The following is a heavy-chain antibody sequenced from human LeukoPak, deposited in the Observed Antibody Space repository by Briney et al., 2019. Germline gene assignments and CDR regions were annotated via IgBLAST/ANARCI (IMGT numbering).Heavy chain of an antibody. CDR1: GFTFRSYT. D-gene: IGHD2-2*01. Sequence: GGSLRLSCAASGFTFRSYTMNWVRQAPGKGLEWVASISSSTAYIYYADSLRGRFTISRDNTKSSLYLQMSSLRAEDTAVYYCAREGLLTRLSSSDAFDIWGQGTMVTVSS. V-gene: IGHV3-21*01. J-gene: IGHJ3*02. CDR2: ISSSTAYI. CDR3: AREGLLTRLSSSDAFDI.